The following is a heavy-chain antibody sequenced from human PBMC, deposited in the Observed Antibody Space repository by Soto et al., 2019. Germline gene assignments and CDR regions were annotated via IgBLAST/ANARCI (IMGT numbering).Heavy chain of an antibody. CDR2: MTPHSGKT. D-gene: IGHD2-2*01. CDR3: ARGWEVPAATFDS. Sequence: QVQLVQSGAEVKKPVTSVKVSCKASGYTFTTYDINWVRQAPGQGLEWMGWMTPHSGKTGYAPKFQGRVTMTRDTSISTAYMELSSLRSEDTAVYFCARGWEVPAATFDSWGQGTLVTVSS. J-gene: IGHJ4*02. V-gene: IGHV1-8*01. CDR1: GYTFTTYD.